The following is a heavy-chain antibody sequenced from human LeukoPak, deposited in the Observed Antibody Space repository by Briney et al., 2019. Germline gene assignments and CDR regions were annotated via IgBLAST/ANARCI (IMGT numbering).Heavy chain of an antibody. D-gene: IGHD4-17*01. J-gene: IGHJ4*02. CDR3: AKDRPYGDYTPFDY. CDR1: GFTFSSYW. CDR2: IKQDGSEK. V-gene: IGHV3-7*01. Sequence: GGSLRLSCAASGFTFSSYWMSWVRQAPGKGLEWVANIKQDGSEKYYVDSVKGRFTISRDNAKNSLYLQMNSLRAEDTAVYYCAKDRPYGDYTPFDYWGQGTLVTVSS.